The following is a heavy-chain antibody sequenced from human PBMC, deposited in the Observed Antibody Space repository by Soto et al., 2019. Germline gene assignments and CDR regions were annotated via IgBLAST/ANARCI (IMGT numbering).Heavy chain of an antibody. CDR2: IIPIFGTA. V-gene: IGHV1-69*01. CDR3: ARSIVAVAGTGGYYYYGMDV. J-gene: IGHJ6*02. D-gene: IGHD6-19*01. CDR1: GGTFSSYA. Sequence: VQLVQSGAEVKKPGSSVKVSCKASGGTFSSYAISWVRQAPGQGLEWMGGIIPIFGTANYAQKFQGRVTITADESTSTAYMELSSLRSEDTAVYYCARSIVAVAGTGGYYYYGMDVWGQGTTVTVSS.